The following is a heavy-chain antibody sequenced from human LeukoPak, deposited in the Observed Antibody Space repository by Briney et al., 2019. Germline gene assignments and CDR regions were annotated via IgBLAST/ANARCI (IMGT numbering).Heavy chain of an antibody. D-gene: IGHD3-3*01. CDR3: ASGGPSSYYFDY. Sequence: LETLSLTCTVSGGSISSYYWSWIRQPPGKGLGWIGYIYYSGSTNYNPSLKSRVTISVDTSKNQFSLKLSSVTAADTAVYYCASGGPSSYYFDYWGQGTLVTVSS. CDR1: GGSISSYY. CDR2: IYYSGST. J-gene: IGHJ4*02. V-gene: IGHV4-59*01.